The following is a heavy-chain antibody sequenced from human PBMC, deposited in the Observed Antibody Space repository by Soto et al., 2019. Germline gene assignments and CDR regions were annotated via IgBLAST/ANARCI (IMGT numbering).Heavy chain of an antibody. CDR3: VKDTLGGMTPVFMPGPD. D-gene: IGHD2-2*01. Sequence: GGSLRLSCAASGLTFSTYGFHWVRQAPGKGLEWVAVISNDVRNIHYAESVKGRFTISRDNSKNTLYLQMNSLRPNDTAVYYCVKDTLGGMTPVFMPGPDWGQGTLVTVS. CDR1: GLTFSTYG. V-gene: IGHV3-30*18. J-gene: IGHJ4*02. CDR2: ISNDVRNI.